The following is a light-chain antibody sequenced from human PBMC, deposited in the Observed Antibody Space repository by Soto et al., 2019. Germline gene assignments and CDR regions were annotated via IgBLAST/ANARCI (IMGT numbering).Light chain of an antibody. CDR1: QSVSTY. V-gene: IGKV3-11*01. Sequence: EIVLTQSPATLSLSPGESATLSCRASQSVSTYLMWYQQKPGPAPRLLSYDVSTSATGIPARFSGSGSGADFTLTISSLEPEDFAIYYCQQRRTWPRTFGQGTKLEIK. CDR3: QQRRTWPRT. J-gene: IGKJ2*01. CDR2: DVS.